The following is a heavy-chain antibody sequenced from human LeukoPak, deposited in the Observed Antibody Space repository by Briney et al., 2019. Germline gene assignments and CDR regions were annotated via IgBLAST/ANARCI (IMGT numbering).Heavy chain of an antibody. J-gene: IGHJ4*02. D-gene: IGHD3-22*01. Sequence: GASVKVSCKASGYTFSDYFMHWVQQAPGHGREWMGWINPNSRGTHYAQKFQGRVTMTRDMSISTAYMEGSRLTSDDTAVYYCARATIADSSTYYIDYWGLGTLVTVSS. CDR2: INPNSRGT. V-gene: IGHV1-2*02. CDR3: ARATIADSSTYYIDY. CDR1: GYTFSDYF.